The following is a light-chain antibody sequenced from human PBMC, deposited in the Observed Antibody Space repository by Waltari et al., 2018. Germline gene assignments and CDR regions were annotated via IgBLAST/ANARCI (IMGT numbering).Light chain of an antibody. CDR3: AAWDDSLHGYV. CDR1: SSNIGSNI. V-gene: IGLV1-44*01. CDR2: SNN. J-gene: IGLJ1*01. Sequence: QSVLTQPPSASGTPGQRVTISCSGSSSNIGSNIVNWYQQRPGTAPKLLIYSNNQLPSGVPDRFSGSKSGTSASLAISGLQSEDEAEYYCAAWDDSLHGYVFGTGTEVTVL.